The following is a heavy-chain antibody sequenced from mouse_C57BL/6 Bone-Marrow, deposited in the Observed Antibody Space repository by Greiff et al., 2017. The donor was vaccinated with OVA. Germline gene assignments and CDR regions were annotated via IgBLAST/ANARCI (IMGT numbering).Heavy chain of an antibody. Sequence: QVQLKQSGAELVRPGASVKLSCKASGYTFTDYYINWVKQRPGQGLEWIARIYPGSGNTYYNEKFKGKATLTAEKSSSTAYMQLSSLTSEDSAVYFCAKYGNYVGYWGQGTTLTVSS. CDR3: AKYGNYVGY. D-gene: IGHD2-1*01. J-gene: IGHJ2*01. V-gene: IGHV1-76*01. CDR2: IYPGSGNT. CDR1: GYTFTDYY.